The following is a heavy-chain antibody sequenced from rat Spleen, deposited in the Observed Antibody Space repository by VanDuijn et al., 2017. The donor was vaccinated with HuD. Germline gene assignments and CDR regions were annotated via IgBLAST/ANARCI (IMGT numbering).Heavy chain of an antibody. CDR1: GFSLTSYN. J-gene: IGHJ4*01. CDR2: ISSGGST. Sequence: QVQLKESGPGLVQPSQTLSLTCTVAGFSLTSYNVHWVRQPPGKGLEWIAAISSGGSTYYNSALKSRLSISRDTSKSQVLLKMNSLQPEDTGTYYCARHLREASGVMDAWGQGASVTVSS. D-gene: IGHD4-3*01. V-gene: IGHV2-6*01. CDR3: ARHLREASGVMDA.